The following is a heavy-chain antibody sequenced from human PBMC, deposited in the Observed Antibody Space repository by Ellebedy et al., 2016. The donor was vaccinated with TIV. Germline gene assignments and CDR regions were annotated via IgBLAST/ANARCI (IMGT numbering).Heavy chain of an antibody. Sequence: MPSETLSLTCTVSGVSITSYYWAWIRQPPGKGLEWIGYTHSSGSTYYNPSLKSRVTISIDTSRNQFSLRLPSVTAADTAVYFCAGKIAGDHYGWDVWGQGTTVNVSS. CDR3: AGKIAGDHYGWDV. D-gene: IGHD3-22*01. J-gene: IGHJ6*02. V-gene: IGHV4-59*08. CDR1: GVSITSYY. CDR2: THSSGST.